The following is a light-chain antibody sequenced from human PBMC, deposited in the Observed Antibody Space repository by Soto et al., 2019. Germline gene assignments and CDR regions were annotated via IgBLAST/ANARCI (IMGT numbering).Light chain of an antibody. CDR2: GAS. CDR3: QQYSSWPPL. V-gene: IGKV3-15*01. J-gene: IGKJ4*01. CDR1: QSVNFN. Sequence: DIVMTQSPASLSVSPGERATLSCRASQSVNFNLAWYQQKPGQAPRLLIYGASTRATGIPARFSGSGSETEFTLTISSLQSEDFAVYFCQQYSSWPPLFGGGTKVEIK.